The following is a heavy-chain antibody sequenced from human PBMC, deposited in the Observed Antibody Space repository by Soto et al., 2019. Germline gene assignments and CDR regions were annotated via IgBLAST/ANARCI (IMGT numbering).Heavy chain of an antibody. J-gene: IGHJ4*02. D-gene: IGHD6-13*01. CDR3: AKDYGPKAPYPYSNTHTDF. CDR1: GFTFSSYG. Sequence: QRHLVESGGGVVQPGRSLRLSCAASGFTFSSYGMHWIRQAPGKGLEWVAVISHDGAFKDYADSVQGRFTISRDNSENTLFLEMNNLGPSDTAVYYCAKDYGPKAPYPYSNTHTDFWGQGTRVTVSS. CDR2: ISHDGAFK. V-gene: IGHV3-30*18.